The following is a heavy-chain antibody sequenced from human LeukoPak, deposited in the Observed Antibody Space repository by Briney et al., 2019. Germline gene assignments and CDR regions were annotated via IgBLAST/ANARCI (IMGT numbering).Heavy chain of an antibody. CDR1: GGTFSSYA. J-gene: IGHJ4*02. CDR2: IIPIFGTA. CDR3: VGRYCSGGSCYPDFDY. V-gene: IGHV1-69*06. Sequence: ASVKVSCKASGGTFSSYAISWVRQAPGQGLEWMGGIIPIFGTANYAQKFQGRVTITADKSTSTAYMELSGLRSEDTAVYYCVGRYCSGGSCYPDFDYWGQGTLVTVSS. D-gene: IGHD2-15*01.